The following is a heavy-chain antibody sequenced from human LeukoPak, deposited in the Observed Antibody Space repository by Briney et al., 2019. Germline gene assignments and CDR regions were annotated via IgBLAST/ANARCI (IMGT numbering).Heavy chain of an antibody. J-gene: IGHJ4*02. CDR3: ARGSIPGTGLPFDY. Sequence: GGSLRLSCATSGFTIGKSDMAWVRQAPGKGLEWVSIVYTGGRTFHADSVKGRFTMSRDQSKNTVGLQMNSLRSEDTALYYCARGSIPGTGLPFDYWGQGTQVSVSS. CDR2: VYTGGRT. CDR1: GFTIGKSD. D-gene: IGHD6-13*01. V-gene: IGHV3-53*05.